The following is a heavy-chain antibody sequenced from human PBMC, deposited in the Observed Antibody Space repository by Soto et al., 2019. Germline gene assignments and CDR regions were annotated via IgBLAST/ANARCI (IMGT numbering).Heavy chain of an antibody. V-gene: IGHV4-34*01. J-gene: IGHJ5*02. CDR1: GGSFSGYY. D-gene: IGHD6-13*01. CDR2: INHSGST. CDR3: ARRVAAAGRGWFDP. Sequence: QVQLQQWGAGLLKPSETLSLTCAVYGGSFSGYYWSWIRQPPGKGLEWIGEINHSGSTNYNPSLKSRVTISVDTPKNQFSLRLSSVTAADTAVYYCARRVAAAGRGWFDPWGQGTLVTVSS.